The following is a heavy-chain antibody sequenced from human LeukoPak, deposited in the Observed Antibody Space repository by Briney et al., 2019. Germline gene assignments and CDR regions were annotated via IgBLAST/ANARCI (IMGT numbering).Heavy chain of an antibody. V-gene: IGHV4-38-2*02. Sequence: PSETLSLTCTVSGYSISSGYYWGWIRQPPGKGLEWIGEINHSGSTNYNPSLKSRVTISVDTSKNQFSLKLSSVTAADTAVYYCASLFSGYGDSIWGQGTLVTVSS. CDR3: ASLFSGYGDSI. CDR1: GYSISSGYY. CDR2: INHSGST. J-gene: IGHJ4*02. D-gene: IGHD4-17*01.